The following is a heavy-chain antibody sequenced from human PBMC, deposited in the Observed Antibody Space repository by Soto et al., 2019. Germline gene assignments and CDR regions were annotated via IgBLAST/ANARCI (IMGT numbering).Heavy chain of an antibody. J-gene: IGHJ6*02. Sequence: QVQLVQSGAEVKKPGASVKVSCKASGYTFTSYGISWVRQAPGQGLEWMGWISAYNGNTNYAQKLQGRVTMTTDTSKSTAYMELRSLRSDDTAVYYCARDSLLWFGESPYYYYYGMDVWGQGTTVTVSS. CDR3: ARDSLLWFGESPYYYYYGMDV. CDR1: GYTFTSYG. CDR2: ISAYNGNT. V-gene: IGHV1-18*04. D-gene: IGHD3-10*01.